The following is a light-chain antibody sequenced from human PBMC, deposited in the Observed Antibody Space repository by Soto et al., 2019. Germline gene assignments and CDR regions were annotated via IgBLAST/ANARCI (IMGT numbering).Light chain of an antibody. J-gene: IGKJ5*01. V-gene: IGKV3-20*01. CDR3: QQYDSSPIT. CDR1: QSVSSSY. Sequence: EIVLTQSPGTLSLSPGERATLSCRASQSVSSSYLAWYQQKPGQAPRLLIYGASSRATGIPDRFSGSGSGTDCTLTISILEPEDFAVYYCQQYDSSPITFGQGTRLEIK. CDR2: GAS.